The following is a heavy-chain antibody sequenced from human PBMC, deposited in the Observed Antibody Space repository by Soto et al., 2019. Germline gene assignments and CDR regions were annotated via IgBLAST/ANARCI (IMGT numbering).Heavy chain of an antibody. V-gene: IGHV5-51*01. Sequence: PGESLKISCKGSGYTFATHWIAWVRQMPGKGLEWMGIIYPGDSDTRYSPSFQGQVTISADKSISTAYLQWSSLKASDTAMYYCAAPAGYSSSWFHYWGQGTLVTVSS. CDR2: IYPGDSDT. J-gene: IGHJ4*02. CDR3: AAPAGYSSSWFHY. D-gene: IGHD6-13*01. CDR1: GYTFATHW.